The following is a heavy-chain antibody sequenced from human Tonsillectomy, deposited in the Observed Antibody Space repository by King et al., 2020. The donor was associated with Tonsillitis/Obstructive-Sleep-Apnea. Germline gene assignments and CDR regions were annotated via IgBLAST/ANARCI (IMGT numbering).Heavy chain of an antibody. CDR3: ARGSYCGGDCHDAFDI. J-gene: IGHJ3*02. D-gene: IGHD2-21*01. Sequence: VQLVESGGGLVQPGGSLRLPCAASGFTFSSYWGHLVRQAPGKGLVGVSRINSAGSGTTHADFVKGRFTISRDNAKNTLYLQMNSLRAEDTAVYYCARGSYCGGDCHDAFDIWGQGTMVTVSS. CDR1: GFTFSSYW. CDR2: INSAGSGT. V-gene: IGHV3-74*03.